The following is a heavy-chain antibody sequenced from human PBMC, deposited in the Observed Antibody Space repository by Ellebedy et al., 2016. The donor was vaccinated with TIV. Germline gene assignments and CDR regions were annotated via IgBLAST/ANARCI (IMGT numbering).Heavy chain of an antibody. Sequence: GESLKISCAASGFTFSSYSMNWVRQAPGKGLEYVTAISSDGRHTYYADSVKGRFTVSRDNSQNILYLQMGSLRTEDMALYYCARYQYENGWSDYWGQGTLVTVTS. D-gene: IGHD6-19*01. CDR2: ISSDGRHT. CDR1: GFTFSSYS. V-gene: IGHV3-64*02. CDR3: ARYQYENGWSDY. J-gene: IGHJ4*02.